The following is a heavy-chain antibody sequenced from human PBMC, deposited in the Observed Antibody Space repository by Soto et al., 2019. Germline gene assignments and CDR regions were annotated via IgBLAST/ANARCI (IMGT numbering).Heavy chain of an antibody. D-gene: IGHD2-2*01. CDR1: GFTFSNAW. V-gene: IGHV3-15*07. Sequence: ESGGGLVKPGGSLRLSCAASGFTFSNAWMNWVRQAPGKGLEWVGRIKSKTDGGTTDYAAPVKGRFTISRDDSKNTLYLQMNSLKTEDTAVYYCTTGLTDIVVVPAATAYYYGMDVWGQGTTVTVSS. CDR3: TTGLTDIVVVPAATAYYYGMDV. J-gene: IGHJ6*02. CDR2: IKSKTDGGTT.